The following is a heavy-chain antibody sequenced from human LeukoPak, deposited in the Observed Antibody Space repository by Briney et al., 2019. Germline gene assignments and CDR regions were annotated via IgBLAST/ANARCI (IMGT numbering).Heavy chain of an antibody. D-gene: IGHD3-3*01. V-gene: IGHV4-31*03. Sequence: SQTLSLTCTVSGGSISSGDYYWGWIRQLPGKGLEWIGYVYNSGRTYYNPSLKSRLTISIDTSQNQFSLKLSSVTAADTAVYYCARDEAIFGAGYYYGMDVWGQGTTVTVSS. CDR3: ARDEAIFGAGYYYGMDV. CDR2: VYNSGRT. J-gene: IGHJ6*02. CDR1: GGSISSGDYY.